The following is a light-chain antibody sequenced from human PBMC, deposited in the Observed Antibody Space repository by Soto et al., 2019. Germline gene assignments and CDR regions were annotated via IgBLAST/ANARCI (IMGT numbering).Light chain of an antibody. CDR1: QSVNTN. J-gene: IGKJ4*01. Sequence: EIAMTQSPATLSVSPGERATLSCWASQSVNTNLAWYQQKPGQAPRLLIYGASTRATGIPARFSGSGSGIEFTVTISSLQSEDFAVYYCQQYNNWPLTFGGGTKVEIK. V-gene: IGKV3-15*01. CDR3: QQYNNWPLT. CDR2: GAS.